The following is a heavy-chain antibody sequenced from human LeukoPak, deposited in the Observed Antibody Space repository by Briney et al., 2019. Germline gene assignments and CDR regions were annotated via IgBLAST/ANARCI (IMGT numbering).Heavy chain of an antibody. CDR3: ARDEARITGTTDS. D-gene: IGHD1-7*01. J-gene: IGHJ5*01. Sequence: ASLKVSCKASGYTFDSCGITWVRQAPGQGLEWVGWISPYTGKTDYGQKFQGRVTMTTDTSTSTAYMELTSLRSDDTAVYYCARDEARITGTTDSWGRGTLVTVSS. CDR2: ISPYTGKT. CDR1: GYTFDSCG. V-gene: IGHV1-18*01.